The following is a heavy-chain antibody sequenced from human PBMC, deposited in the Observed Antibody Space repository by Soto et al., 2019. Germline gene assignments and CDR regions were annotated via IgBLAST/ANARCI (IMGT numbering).Heavy chain of an antibody. CDR3: ARNNYYDSSGYYYFDY. CDR1: GGTFSSYA. J-gene: IGHJ4*02. Sequence: SVKVSCKASGGTFSSYAISWVRQAPGRGLEWMGGIIPIFGTAKHAQKFQGRVTSTADESTSTVYMELSRLTSEDTALYYCARNNYYDSSGYYYFDYWGQGTPVTVSS. D-gene: IGHD3-22*01. CDR2: IIPIFGTA. V-gene: IGHV1-69*13.